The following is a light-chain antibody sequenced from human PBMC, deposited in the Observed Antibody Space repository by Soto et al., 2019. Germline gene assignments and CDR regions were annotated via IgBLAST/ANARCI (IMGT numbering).Light chain of an antibody. J-gene: IGLJ3*02. CDR2: LNSDGSH. Sequence: QPVLTQSPSASASLGASVKLTCTLSSGHSSYAIAWHQQQPEKGPRYLMKLNSDGSHSKGDGIPDRFSGSRSGDERYLTISSLQSEDEADYDCQTWGTGIQVFGGGTKLTVL. CDR3: QTWGTGIQV. CDR1: SGHSSYA. V-gene: IGLV4-69*01.